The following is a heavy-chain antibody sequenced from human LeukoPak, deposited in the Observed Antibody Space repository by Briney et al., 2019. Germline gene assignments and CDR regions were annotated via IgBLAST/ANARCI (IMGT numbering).Heavy chain of an antibody. J-gene: IGHJ5*02. D-gene: IGHD3-22*01. Sequence: SETLSLTRTVSGGSISSGSYYWSWIRQPAGKGLEWIGRIYTSGSTNYNPSLKSRVTISVDTSKNQFSLKLSSVTAADTAVYYCASEYYDSSGYYLNWFDPWGQGTLVAVSS. CDR1: GGSISSGSYY. CDR3: ASEYYDSSGYYLNWFDP. CDR2: IYTSGST. V-gene: IGHV4-61*02.